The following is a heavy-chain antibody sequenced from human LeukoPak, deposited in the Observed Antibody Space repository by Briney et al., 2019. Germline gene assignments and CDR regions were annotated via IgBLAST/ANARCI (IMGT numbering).Heavy chain of an antibody. V-gene: IGHV4-59*08. CDR3: ARHGSYYYDSSGYPL. CDR2: IYYSGST. CDR1: GGSISSYY. Sequence: PSETLSLTCTVSGGSISSYYWSWIRQPPGKGLEWIGYIYYSGSTNYNPSLKSRVTISVDTSKNQFSLKLSSVTAADTAVYYCARHGSYYYDSSGYPLWGQGTMVTVSS. J-gene: IGHJ3*01. D-gene: IGHD3-22*01.